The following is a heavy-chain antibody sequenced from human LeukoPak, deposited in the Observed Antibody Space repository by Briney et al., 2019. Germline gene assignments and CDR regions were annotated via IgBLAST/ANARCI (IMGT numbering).Heavy chain of an antibody. Sequence: GGSLRLSCAASGFTFSNAWMSWVRQAPGKGLEWVGRIKSKTDGGTTDYDAPVKGRFTISRDDSKNTLYLQMNSLKTEDTAVYYCTTVSSPEYYYDSSGYSVDYWGQGTLVTVSS. CDR2: IKSKTDGGTT. D-gene: IGHD3-22*01. CDR1: GFTFSNAW. J-gene: IGHJ4*02. CDR3: TTVSSPEYYYDSSGYSVDY. V-gene: IGHV3-15*01.